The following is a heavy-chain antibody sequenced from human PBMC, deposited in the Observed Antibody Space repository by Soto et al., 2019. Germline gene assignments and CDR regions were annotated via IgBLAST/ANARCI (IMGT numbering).Heavy chain of an antibody. CDR1: GFTFSTYT. Sequence: QVQLVESGGAVVQPGRSLRLSCTASGFTFSTYTMHWVRQSPGKGLEWLAFISDDGDKRYYAESVRGRFTISRDNSKNTLYLQMDSLRPEDTAVYYCARDGPIAAAGNNWFDPWGQGTLVTVSS. D-gene: IGHD6-13*01. CDR3: ARDGPIAAAGNNWFDP. V-gene: IGHV3-30-3*01. CDR2: ISDDGDKR. J-gene: IGHJ5*02.